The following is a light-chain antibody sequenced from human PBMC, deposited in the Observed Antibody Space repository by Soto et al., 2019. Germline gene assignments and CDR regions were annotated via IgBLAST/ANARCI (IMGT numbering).Light chain of an antibody. CDR1: QDVGKW. V-gene: IGKV1-12*01. CDR2: GAS. J-gene: IGKJ5*01. Sequence: DIQMTQSPSSVSASVGDRVTITCRASQDVGKWLAWYQQKPGKAPTLLIHGASSLQSGVPSRYSGSGHGTDFTLTISSLQPEDFAIYYCQQANSFPITFGQGTRLEIK. CDR3: QQANSFPIT.